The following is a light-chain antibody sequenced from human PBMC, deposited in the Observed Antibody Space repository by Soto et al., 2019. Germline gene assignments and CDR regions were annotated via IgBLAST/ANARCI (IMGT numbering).Light chain of an antibody. CDR2: DAS. Sequence: EIVMTQSPATLSVSPGERATLSCRASQRVSSKLAWYQQKPGQGPRLLIYDASTKRTGIPARFSGSGSGTEFTLTISGLQSEDFAVYYCQQYHDWLSTFGQGTKVEIK. CDR3: QQYHDWLST. V-gene: IGKV3-15*01. J-gene: IGKJ1*01. CDR1: QRVSSK.